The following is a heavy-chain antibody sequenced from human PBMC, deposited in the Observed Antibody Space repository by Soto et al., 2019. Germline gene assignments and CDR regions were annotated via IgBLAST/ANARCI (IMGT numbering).Heavy chain of an antibody. CDR3: ARDHCGVSRCSYYYGMDV. V-gene: IGHV4-30-4*01. D-gene: IGHD2-15*01. J-gene: IGHJ6*02. CDR2: IYYSGST. Sequence: SSATLSLTCSVSGDSISSGDSSWSWIRQPPGKGLEWIGYIYYSGSTFYNPSLKSRVTISVDTSKNQFSLKLSSVTAADTAVYYCARDHCGVSRCSYYYGMDVWGQGTTVTVSS. CDR1: GDSISSGDSS.